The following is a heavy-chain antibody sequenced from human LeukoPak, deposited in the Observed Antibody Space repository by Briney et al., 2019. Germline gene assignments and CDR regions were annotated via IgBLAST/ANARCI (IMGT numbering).Heavy chain of an antibody. CDR1: GYTFTGYY. Sequence: GASVKVSCKASGYTFTGYYMHWVRQAPGQGLEWMGRINPNSGGTNYAQKFQGRVTMTRDTSINTAYMELSRLRSDDTAVYYCARSGWFGELSDYYYYMDVWGKGTTVTVSS. J-gene: IGHJ6*03. CDR2: INPNSGGT. CDR3: ARSGWFGELSDYYYYMDV. V-gene: IGHV1-2*06. D-gene: IGHD3-10*01.